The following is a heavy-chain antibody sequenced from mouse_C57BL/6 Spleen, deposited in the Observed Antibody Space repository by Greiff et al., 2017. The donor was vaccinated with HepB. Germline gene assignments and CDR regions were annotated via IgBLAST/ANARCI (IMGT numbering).Heavy chain of an antibody. Sequence: VKLQQPGAELVKPGASVKLSCKASGYTFTSYWMHWVKQRPGQGLEWIGMIHPNSGSTNYNEKFKSKATLTVDKSSSTAYMQLSSLTSEDSAVYYCARGGYYGSRGFDYWGQGTTLTVSS. V-gene: IGHV1-64*01. D-gene: IGHD1-1*01. CDR1: GYTFTSYW. CDR2: IHPNSGST. CDR3: ARGGYYGSRGFDY. J-gene: IGHJ2*01.